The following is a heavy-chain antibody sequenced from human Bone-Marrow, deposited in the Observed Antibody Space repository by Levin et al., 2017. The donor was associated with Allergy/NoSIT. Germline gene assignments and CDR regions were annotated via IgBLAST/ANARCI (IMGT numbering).Heavy chain of an antibody. CDR1: GFTFSNAW. V-gene: IGHV3-15*01. CDR2: IKSKTDGGTT. D-gene: IGHD3-3*01. Sequence: GGSLRLSCAASGFTFSNAWMSWVRQAPGKGLEWVGRIKSKTDGGTTDYAAPVKGRFTISRDDSKNTLYLQMNSLKTEDTAVYYCTTDHRPYYDFWSGYYQDYGMDGWGQGTTVTVSS. CDR3: TTDHRPYYDFWSGYYQDYGMDG. J-gene: IGHJ6*02.